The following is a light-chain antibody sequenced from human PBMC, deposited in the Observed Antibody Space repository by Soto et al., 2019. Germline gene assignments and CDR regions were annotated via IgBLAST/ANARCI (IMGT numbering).Light chain of an antibody. CDR2: TAS. CDR3: XXXXXFPLT. CDR1: QDISRW. J-gene: IGKJ4*01. Sequence: DIQMTQSPSSVSASVGDRVTITCRASQDISRWLTWYQQTPGKAPKLLIYTASTLQSGVPSRFSGSGSGTDFTLTISSLQPEXXXXXXXXXXXXFPLTFGGGTKVEIK. V-gene: IGKV1-12*01.